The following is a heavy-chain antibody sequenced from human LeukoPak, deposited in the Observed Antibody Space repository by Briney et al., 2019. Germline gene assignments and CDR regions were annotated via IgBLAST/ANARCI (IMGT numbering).Heavy chain of an antibody. D-gene: IGHD3-10*01. CDR2: ITRGSIYT. V-gene: IGHV3-21*04. CDR3: ARGNSGSYSQDWFDP. J-gene: IGHJ5*02. Sequence: AGGSLRLSCAASGFTFSNYNMNWVRQTPGKGLEWVSSITRGSIYTFYADSVKGRFTISRDNAKNSLYLQMNSLRPDDMALYYCARGNSGSYSQDWFDPWGQGTLVTVSS. CDR1: GFTFSNYN.